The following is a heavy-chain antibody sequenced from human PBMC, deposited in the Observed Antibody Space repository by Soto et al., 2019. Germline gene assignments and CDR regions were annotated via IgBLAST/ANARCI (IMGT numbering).Heavy chain of an antibody. CDR2: FDPEDGET. J-gene: IGHJ4*02. V-gene: IGHV1-24*01. Sequence: ASVKVSCTVSRYTLTELSMHRVRQAPGKGLEWMGGFDPEDGETIYAQKFQGRVTMTEDTSTDTAYMELSSLRSEDTAVYYCATDLYCSGGSCCPTWGQGTLVTVSS. CDR3: ATDLYCSGGSCCPT. CDR1: RYTLTELS. D-gene: IGHD2-15*01.